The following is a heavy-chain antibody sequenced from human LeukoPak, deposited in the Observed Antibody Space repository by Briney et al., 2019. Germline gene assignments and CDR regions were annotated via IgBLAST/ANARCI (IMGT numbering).Heavy chain of an antibody. D-gene: IGHD2-15*01. V-gene: IGHV4-59*02. J-gene: IGHJ4*02. CDR3: VIGVGWQPDY. CDR1: GDSVTGYY. CDR2: IYKIGTT. Sequence: SETLSLTCTVFGDSVTGYYLNWVRQPPGKGLEWIGHIYKIGTTNYNPSLKSRLTISPDTSKNQFSLKLRSVTAADTAVYYCVIGVGWQPDYWGQGALVTVSS.